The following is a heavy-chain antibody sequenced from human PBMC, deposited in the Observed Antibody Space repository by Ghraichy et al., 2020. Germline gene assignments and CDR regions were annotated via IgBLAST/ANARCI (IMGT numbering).Heavy chain of an antibody. J-gene: IGHJ4*02. CDR1: GFTFSSYW. Sequence: GGSLRLSCAASGFTFSSYWMSWVRQAPGKGLEWVANIKQDGSEKYYVDSVKGRFTISRDNAKNSLYLQMNSLRAEDTAVYYYASEDSGSYCFDYWGQGTLVTVSS. D-gene: IGHD1-26*01. CDR3: ASEDSGSYCFDY. V-gene: IGHV3-7*01. CDR2: IKQDGSEK.